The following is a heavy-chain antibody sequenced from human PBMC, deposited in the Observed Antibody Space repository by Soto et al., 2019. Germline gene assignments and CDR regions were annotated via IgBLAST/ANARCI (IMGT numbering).Heavy chain of an antibody. CDR3: ASILTGYYYGMDV. CDR1: GFTFSSYE. V-gene: IGHV3-48*03. CDR2: ISSSGSTI. Sequence: SLRLSCVASGFTFSSYEMNWVRQAPGKGLEWVSYISSSGSTIYYADSVKGRFTISRDNAKNSLYLQMNSLRAEDTAVYYCASILTGYYYGMDVWGQGTTVTVSS. J-gene: IGHJ6*02.